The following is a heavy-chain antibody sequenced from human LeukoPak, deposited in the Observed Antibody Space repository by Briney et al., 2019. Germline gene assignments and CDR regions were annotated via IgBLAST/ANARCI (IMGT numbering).Heavy chain of an antibody. D-gene: IGHD4-17*01. V-gene: IGHV3-21*01. CDR2: ISSSSSYI. CDR3: ARDAWNYYGDYRVFFDY. CDR1: GFTFSSYS. Sequence: RGSLRLSCAASGFTFSSYSMNWVRQAPGKGLEWVSSISSSSSYIYYADPVKGRFTISRDNAKNSLYLQMNSLRAEDTAVYYCARDAWNYYGDYRVFFDYWGQGTLVTVSS. J-gene: IGHJ4*02.